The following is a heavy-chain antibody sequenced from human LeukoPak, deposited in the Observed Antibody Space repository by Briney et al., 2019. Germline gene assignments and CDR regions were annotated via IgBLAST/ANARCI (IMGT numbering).Heavy chain of an antibody. J-gene: IGHJ4*02. Sequence: ASVKVSCKASGCTFTSYGISWVRQAPGQGLEWMGWISAYNGNINYAQKLQGRVTMTTDPSTSTAYMELRSLRSDDTAVYYCXXXXXXXXXXFWSGYYSPFDYWGQGTLVTVSS. CDR2: ISAYNGNI. CDR1: GCTFTSYG. CDR3: XXXXXXXXXXFWSGYYSPFDY. D-gene: IGHD3-3*01. V-gene: IGHV1-18*01.